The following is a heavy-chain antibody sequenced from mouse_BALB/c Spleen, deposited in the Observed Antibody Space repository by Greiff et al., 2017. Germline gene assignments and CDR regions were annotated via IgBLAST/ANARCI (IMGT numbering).Heavy chain of an antibody. D-gene: IGHD4-1*01. CDR2: ISYSGST. Sequence: EVQRVESGPSLVKPSQTLSLTCSVTGDSITSGYWNWIRKFPGNKLEYLGYISYSGSTYYNPSLKSRISITRDTSKNQYYLQLNSVTTEDTATYYCARELGRGVFAYWGQGTLVTVSA. V-gene: IGHV3-8*02. J-gene: IGHJ3*01. CDR3: ARELGRGVFAY. CDR1: GDSITSGY.